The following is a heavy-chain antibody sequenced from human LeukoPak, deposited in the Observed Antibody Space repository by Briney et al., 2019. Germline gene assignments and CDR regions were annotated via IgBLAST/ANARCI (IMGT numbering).Heavy chain of an antibody. CDR1: GFTFSSYA. V-gene: IGHV3-23*01. CDR3: AKESYYDILTGYLG. CDR2: ISGSGGST. Sequence: AGGSLRLSCAASGFTFSSYAMSWVRQAPGKGLEWVSAISGSGGSTYYADSVKGRYTISRDNSKNTLYLQMNSLRAEDTAVYYCAKESYYDILTGYLGWGQGTLVTVSS. J-gene: IGHJ4*02. D-gene: IGHD3-9*01.